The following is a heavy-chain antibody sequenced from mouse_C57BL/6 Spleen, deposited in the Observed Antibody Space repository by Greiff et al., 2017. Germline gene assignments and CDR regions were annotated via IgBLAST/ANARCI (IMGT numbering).Heavy chain of an antibody. D-gene: IGHD3-2*02. CDR3: ARSGSSGPFDY. V-gene: IGHV1-82*01. CDR1: GYAFSSSW. Sequence: VKLQQSGPELVKPGASVKISCKASGYAFSSSWMNWVKQRPGKGLEWIGRIYPGDGDTNYNGKFKGKATLTADKSSSTAYMQLSSLTSEDSAVYFCARSGSSGPFDYWGQGTTLTVSS. CDR2: IYPGDGDT. J-gene: IGHJ2*01.